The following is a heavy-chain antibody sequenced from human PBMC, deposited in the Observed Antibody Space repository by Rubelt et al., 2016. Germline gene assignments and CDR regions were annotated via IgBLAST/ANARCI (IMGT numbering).Heavy chain of an antibody. CDR1: GESFSGYY. D-gene: IGHD3-10*01. CDR3: ATRRSALGSFEF. Sequence: QVQLQQWGAGLLKPSETLSLTCAVYGESFSGYYWTWIRQPPGKGLEWIGDFSHSGGTNYNPSLKSRVTISLDTSKNQFSLNLRSVTAADSAIYKCATRRSALGSFEFWGQGIVVTVSS. V-gene: IGHV4-34*01. J-gene: IGHJ4*02. CDR2: FSHSGGT.